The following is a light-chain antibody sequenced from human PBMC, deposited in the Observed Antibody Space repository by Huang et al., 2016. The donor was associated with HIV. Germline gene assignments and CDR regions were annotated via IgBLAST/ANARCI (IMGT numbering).Light chain of an antibody. V-gene: IGKV1-5*03. CDR3: QQYDTDSPET. J-gene: IGKJ1*01. CDR1: QSINGR. Sequence: IQMTQSPSTLSASVGDRVTMTCRASQSINGRLAWYQQRPGQAPTLLIYRASALEVGVPSRFSARGSGTDFTLTINNLQPDDFATYYCQQYDTDSPETFGPGTKVDIK. CDR2: RAS.